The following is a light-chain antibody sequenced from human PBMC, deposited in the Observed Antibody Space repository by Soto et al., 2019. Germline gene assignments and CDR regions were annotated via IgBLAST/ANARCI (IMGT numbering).Light chain of an antibody. Sequence: QSVLTQPPSASGSPGQSVTISCTGTSSDVAGDNYVSWYQQHPGKAPKLMIYEVSKRPSGVPDRFSGSKSGNTASLTVSGLQAEDEADYYCSSYAGSNNVVFGGGTKFTVL. CDR2: EVS. CDR1: SSDVAGDNY. CDR3: SSYAGSNNVV. J-gene: IGLJ2*01. V-gene: IGLV2-8*01.